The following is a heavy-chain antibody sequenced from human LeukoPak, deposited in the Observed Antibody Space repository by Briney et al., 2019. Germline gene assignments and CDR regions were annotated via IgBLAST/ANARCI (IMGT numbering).Heavy chain of an antibody. Sequence: SVKVSCKSSGGTFSSYAIIWVRQAPGQGLEWMGRIIPILGIANYAQKFQGRVTITADKSTSTAYMELSSLRSEDTAVYYCARAMTTNQLGYWGQGTLVTVSS. CDR3: ARAMTTNQLGY. V-gene: IGHV1-69*04. D-gene: IGHD4-17*01. CDR2: IIPILGIA. CDR1: GGTFSSYA. J-gene: IGHJ4*02.